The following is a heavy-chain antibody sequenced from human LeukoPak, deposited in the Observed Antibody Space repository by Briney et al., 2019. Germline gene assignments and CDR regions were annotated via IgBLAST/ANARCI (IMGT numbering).Heavy chain of an antibody. V-gene: IGHV3-30*18. CDR2: ISYDGSNK. CDR1: GFTFSNYG. J-gene: IGHJ6*03. D-gene: IGHD2-8*01. Sequence: PGRSLRLSCAASGFTFSNYGMHWVRQAPGKGLEWVAVISYDGSNKYYADSVKGRFTISRDNSKNTLFLQMNSLRAEDTAVYYCAKGASLYPRSGDYYYYMDVWGKGTTVTVSS. CDR3: AKGASLYPRSGDYYYYMDV.